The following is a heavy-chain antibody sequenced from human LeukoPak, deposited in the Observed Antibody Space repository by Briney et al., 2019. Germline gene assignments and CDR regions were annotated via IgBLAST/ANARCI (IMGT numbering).Heavy chain of an antibody. J-gene: IGHJ5*02. V-gene: IGHV4-61*02. CDR3: ARDYYDTSGYYGKWSWFDP. Sequence: PSQTLSLTCSVSGGSISSSNYYWSWIRQPAGKGLEWIGRMYTTGSTNYNPSLKSRVTMSLDTSKNQFSMKLTAVTAADTAVYYCARDYYDTSGYYGKWSWFDPWGQGTLVTVSS. CDR2: MYTTGST. D-gene: IGHD3-22*01. CDR1: GGSISSSNYY.